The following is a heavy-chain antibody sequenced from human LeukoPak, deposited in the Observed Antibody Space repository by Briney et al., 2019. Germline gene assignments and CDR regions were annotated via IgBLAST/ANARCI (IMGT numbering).Heavy chain of an antibody. Sequence: ASVKVSCKASGYTFTGYYIHWVRQAPGQGLEWMGRINPNSGGTNYAQKFQGRVTMTRDTSISTAYMELSRLRSDDTAVYYCARDHPSIAARYFDYWGQGTLVTVSS. D-gene: IGHD6-6*01. CDR2: INPNSGGT. CDR3: ARDHPSIAARYFDY. CDR1: GYTFTGYY. V-gene: IGHV1-2*06. J-gene: IGHJ4*02.